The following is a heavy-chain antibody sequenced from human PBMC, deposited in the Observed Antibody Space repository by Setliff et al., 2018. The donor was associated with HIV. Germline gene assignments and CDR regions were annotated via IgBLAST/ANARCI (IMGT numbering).Heavy chain of an antibody. V-gene: IGHV1-69*05. CDR2: IIPISGTV. Sequence: SVKVSCKASGGTFSSYAISWVRQAPGQGLEWMGGIIPISGTVNYAQKFWGRVTITTHESTSTAYMELSRLRSEDTAVYYCARDFGGYCSSMSCPVLFDPWGQGTLVTVS. J-gene: IGHJ5*02. CDR3: ARDFGGYCSSMSCPVLFDP. CDR1: GGTFSSYA. D-gene: IGHD2-2*01.